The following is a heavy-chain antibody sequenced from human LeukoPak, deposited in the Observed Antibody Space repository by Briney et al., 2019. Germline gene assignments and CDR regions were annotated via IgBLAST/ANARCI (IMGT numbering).Heavy chain of an antibody. D-gene: IGHD2-2*01. Sequence: ASVKVSCKASGYSFTGYGMSWVRQAPGQGLEWMGWSSAYNGDTNYAQNLQGRVTMATDTSTSTAYMELRSLRSDDTAVYYCAREDVVPAAKYYYYYMDVWGKGTTVTVSS. V-gene: IGHV1-18*01. CDR1: GYSFTGYG. CDR3: AREDVVPAAKYYYYYMDV. CDR2: SSAYNGDT. J-gene: IGHJ6*03.